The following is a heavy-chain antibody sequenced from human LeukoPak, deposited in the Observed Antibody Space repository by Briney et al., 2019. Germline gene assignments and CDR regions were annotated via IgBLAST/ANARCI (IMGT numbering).Heavy chain of an antibody. J-gene: IGHJ6*03. D-gene: IGHD2-2*02. Sequence: SETLSLTCTVSGGSISSSSYYWGWFRQPPGKGLEWIGSIYYSGSTYYNPSLKSRVTISVDTSKNQFSLKLSSVTAADTAVYYCARVENCSSTSCYTFYYYMDVWGKGTTVTVSS. CDR2: IYYSGST. CDR3: ARVENCSSTSCYTFYYYMDV. V-gene: IGHV4-39*07. CDR1: GGSISSSSYY.